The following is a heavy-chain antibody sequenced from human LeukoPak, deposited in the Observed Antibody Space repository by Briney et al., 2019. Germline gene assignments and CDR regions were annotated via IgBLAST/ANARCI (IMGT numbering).Heavy chain of an antibody. CDR1: GFTFTSSA. CDR3: ARGKKGIAVTFDY. Sequence: SVKVSCKASGFTFTSSAMQWVRQARGQRLEWIGWIVVGSGNTNYAQKFQERVTITRDTSTSTAYMELRSLRSDDTAVYYCARGKKGIAVTFDYWGQGTLVTVSS. V-gene: IGHV1-58*02. J-gene: IGHJ4*02. CDR2: IVVGSGNT. D-gene: IGHD1-20*01.